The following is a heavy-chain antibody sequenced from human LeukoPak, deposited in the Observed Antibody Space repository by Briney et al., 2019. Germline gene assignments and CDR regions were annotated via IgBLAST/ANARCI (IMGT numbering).Heavy chain of an antibody. J-gene: IGHJ5*02. CDR3: ARDPVGPYSSSWYWFDP. V-gene: IGHV1-69*13. CDR1: GGTFSSYA. CDR2: IIPIFGTA. D-gene: IGHD6-13*01. Sequence: ASVKASCKASGGTFSSYAISWVRQAPGQGLEWMGGIIPIFGTANYAQKFQGRVTITADESTSTAYMELSSLRSEDTAVYYCARDPVGPYSSSWYWFDPWGQGTLVTVSS.